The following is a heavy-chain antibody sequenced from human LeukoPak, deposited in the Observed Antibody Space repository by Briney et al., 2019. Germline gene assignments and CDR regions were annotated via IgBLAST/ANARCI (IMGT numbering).Heavy chain of an antibody. D-gene: IGHD3-22*01. CDR2: VYYTGGT. V-gene: IGHV4-39*01. CDR1: GDSTSNSQYY. J-gene: IGHJ4*02. CDR3: ARQPPWRTMIVVHYFDY. Sequence: SETLSLACTVSGDSTSNSQYYWAWIRQSPGKGLEWIGSVYYTGGTFYNPSLKSRVTVSIDTSRNLFSLKLRSLTAADTAVYYCARQPPWRTMIVVHYFDYWGRGTLVAVSS.